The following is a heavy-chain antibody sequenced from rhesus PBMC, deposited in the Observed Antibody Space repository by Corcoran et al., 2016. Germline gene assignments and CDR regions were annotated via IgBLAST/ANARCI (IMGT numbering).Heavy chain of an antibody. V-gene: IGHV4S11*01. Sequence: QVQLQESGPGLVKPLETLSFTCAVSGGSISSNYWSWIRQPPGKGLEWIGYIYDSGSSPKSNPSLKSRVTLSVDTSKNQFSLKLSSVTAADSAVYYCVGGRGAAAGAWVWYFDLWGPGTPITISS. CDR1: GGSISSNY. CDR2: IYDSGSSP. D-gene: IGHD6-31*01. CDR3: VGGRGAAAGAWVWYFDL. J-gene: IGHJ2*01.